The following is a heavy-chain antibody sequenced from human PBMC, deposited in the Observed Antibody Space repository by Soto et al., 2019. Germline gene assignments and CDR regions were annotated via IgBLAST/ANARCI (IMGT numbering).Heavy chain of an antibody. D-gene: IGHD6-13*01. Sequence: GESLKISCKHSGFNFPTFWIAWVRQMPGKGLEWMGTIYPDDSDTRYSPSFQGQVTISADKSIQTAYLQWGSLKASDSALYYCARLSRYSNSWEGYFDYWGQGILVTVS. V-gene: IGHV5-51*01. J-gene: IGHJ4*02. CDR2: IYPDDSDT. CDR1: GFNFPTFW. CDR3: ARLSRYSNSWEGYFDY.